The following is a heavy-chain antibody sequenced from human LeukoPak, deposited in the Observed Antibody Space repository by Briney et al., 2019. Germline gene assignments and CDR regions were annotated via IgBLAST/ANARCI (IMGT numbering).Heavy chain of an antibody. J-gene: IGHJ5*02. D-gene: IGHD3-16*01. V-gene: IGHV1-46*01. CDR1: GYTFTSYY. CDR2: INPSGGST. CDR3: ARDWGGPTAWFDP. Sequence: ASVKVSCKASGYTFTSYYMHWVRQAPGQGLEWMEIINPSGGSTSYAQKFQGRVTMTRDTSTSTVYMELSSLRSEDTAVYYCARDWGGPTAWFDPWGQGTLVTVSS.